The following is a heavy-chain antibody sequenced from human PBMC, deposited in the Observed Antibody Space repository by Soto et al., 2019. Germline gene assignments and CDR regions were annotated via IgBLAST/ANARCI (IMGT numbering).Heavy chain of an antibody. V-gene: IGHV1-18*01. J-gene: IGHJ5*02. CDR3: ARDGRDCSGGSCYFWFDP. D-gene: IGHD2-15*01. Sequence: ASVKVSCKASGYTFTSYGISWVRQAPGQGLERMGWISAYNGNTNYAQKLQGRVTMTTDTSTSTAYMELRSLRSDDTAVYYCARDGRDCSGGSCYFWFDPWGQGTLVTVSS. CDR1: GYTFTSYG. CDR2: ISAYNGNT.